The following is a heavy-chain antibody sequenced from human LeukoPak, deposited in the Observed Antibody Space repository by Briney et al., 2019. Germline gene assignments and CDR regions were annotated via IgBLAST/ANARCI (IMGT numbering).Heavy chain of an antibody. V-gene: IGHV4-4*07. CDR1: GGSISSYY. D-gene: IGHD3-10*01. CDR2: IYTSGST. J-gene: IGHJ5*02. Sequence: SETLSLTCTVSGGSISSYYWSWIRQPAGKGLEWIGRIYTSGSTNYNPSLKSRVTMSVDTSKNQFSLKLSSVTAADTAVYYCARGPTYGSVGWFDPWGQGTLVTVSS. CDR3: ARGPTYGSVGWFDP.